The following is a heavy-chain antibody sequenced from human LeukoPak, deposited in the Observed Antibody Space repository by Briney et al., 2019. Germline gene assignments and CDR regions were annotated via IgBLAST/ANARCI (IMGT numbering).Heavy chain of an antibody. V-gene: IGHV1-18*01. Sequence: ASVKVSCKASGYTFINYGITWVRQAPGQGLEWMGWISGYNGNTNYAQKFQARVTMTTDTSTSTAYMELRSLRSDDTAVYYCARAYHSDRQAYSSGWYLDYWGQGTLVTVSS. CDR1: GYTFINYG. J-gene: IGHJ4*02. CDR2: ISGYNGNT. CDR3: ARAYHSDRQAYSSGWYLDY. D-gene: IGHD6-19*01.